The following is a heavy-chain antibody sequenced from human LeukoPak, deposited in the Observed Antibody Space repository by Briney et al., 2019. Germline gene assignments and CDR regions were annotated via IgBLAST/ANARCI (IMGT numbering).Heavy chain of an antibody. CDR1: GFTFSSYS. J-gene: IGHJ3*01. Sequence: PGGSLRLSCAASGFTFSSYSMNWVRQAPGKGLEWVSGISWNSAGIHYADSVKGRFTISRDNAKNSLYLQMNGLRPEDTALYYCAKATRSSLVASFDVWGHGTMVTVSS. V-gene: IGHV3-9*01. D-gene: IGHD2-8*02. CDR3: AKATRSSLVASFDV. CDR2: ISWNSAGI.